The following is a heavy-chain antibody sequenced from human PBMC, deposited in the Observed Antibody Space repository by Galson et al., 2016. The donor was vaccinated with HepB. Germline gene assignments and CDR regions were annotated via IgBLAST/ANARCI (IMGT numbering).Heavy chain of an antibody. Sequence: SVKVSCKAAGGSLSRLVISWLRQAPGQAPEWMGGIIPFFATTNYAQKFQGRVTITADESTRTSYMELSSLRSEDTAIYYCARWAGDDGKGYFDFWGQGTLLTVSS. CDR2: IIPFFATT. J-gene: IGHJ4*02. CDR3: ARWAGDDGKGYFDF. CDR1: GGSLSRLV. D-gene: IGHD4-17*01. V-gene: IGHV1-69*13.